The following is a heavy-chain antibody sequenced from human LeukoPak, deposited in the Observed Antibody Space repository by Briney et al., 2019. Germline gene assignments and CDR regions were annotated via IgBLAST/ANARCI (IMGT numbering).Heavy chain of an antibody. V-gene: IGHV3-23*01. Sequence: QTGGSLRLSCAASGFTFSSYAMSWVRQAPGKGLEWVSAIRGSGGSTYYADSVKGRFTISRDNSKNTLYLQMNSLRAEDTAVYYCAKDSGYYGSEYYYGMDVWGQGTTVTVSS. CDR1: GFTFSSYA. CDR3: AKDSGYYGSEYYYGMDV. CDR2: IRGSGGST. D-gene: IGHD3-10*01. J-gene: IGHJ6*02.